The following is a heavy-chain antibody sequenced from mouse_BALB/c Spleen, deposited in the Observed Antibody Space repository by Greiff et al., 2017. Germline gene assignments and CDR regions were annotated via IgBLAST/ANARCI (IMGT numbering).Heavy chain of an antibody. Sequence: LQQPGSELVRPGASVKLSCKASGYTFTSYWMHWVKQRPGQGLEWIGNIYPGSGSTNYDEKFKSKATLTVDTSSSTAYMQLSSLTSEDSAVYYCTVLFDYWGQGTTLTVSS. CDR3: TVLFDY. CDR2: IYPGSGST. CDR1: GYTFTSYW. J-gene: IGHJ2*01. V-gene: IGHV1S22*01.